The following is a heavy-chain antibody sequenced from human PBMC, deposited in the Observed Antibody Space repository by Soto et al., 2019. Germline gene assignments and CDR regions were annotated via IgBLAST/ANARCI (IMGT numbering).Heavy chain of an antibody. D-gene: IGHD1-1*01. CDR1: GFTFSSYA. CDR3: AKGRGQNWNFDY. CDR2: ISGSGGTA. Sequence: EVQLLESGGGSVQPGGSLRLSCAASGFTFSSYAMHWVRRPPGKGLEWVSSISGSGGTAYYADSVKGRFSISRDSLVNTLYLQMNSLRAEDTAVYYCAKGRGQNWNFDYFGQGTLVTVSP. J-gene: IGHJ4*02. V-gene: IGHV3-23*01.